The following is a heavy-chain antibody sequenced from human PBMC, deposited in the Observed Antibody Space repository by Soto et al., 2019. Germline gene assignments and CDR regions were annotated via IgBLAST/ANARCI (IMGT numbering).Heavy chain of an antibody. J-gene: IGHJ2*01. CDR3: ARRAAGGGDYWYFDL. CDR1: GYTFTSNA. Sequence: QVQLVQSGAEVKKPGASVMVSCKASGYTFTSNAIHGVRQAPGQRLEWMGSINAGNAKTKYSQKLQGRVTITRDTSASTAYMELSILRFEDTAVYYCARRAAGGGDYWYFDLWGRGPLVTVSS. D-gene: IGHD3-10*01. CDR2: INAGNAKT. V-gene: IGHV1-3*01.